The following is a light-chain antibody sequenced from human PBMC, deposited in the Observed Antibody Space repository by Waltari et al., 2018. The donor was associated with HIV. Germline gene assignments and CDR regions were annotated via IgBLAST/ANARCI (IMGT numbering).Light chain of an antibody. CDR3: SSLRV. CDR2: EVN. J-gene: IGLJ3*02. V-gene: IGLV2-23*02. Sequence: HSALTQPASVSGSPGQSITIPSTGSSPAIGNYNIVSWYQHHPGKAPKLILFEVNKRPSGVSVRFSGSKSGNTASLTISAIQDEDEADYYCSSLRVFGGGTKLTVL. CDR1: SPAIGNYNI.